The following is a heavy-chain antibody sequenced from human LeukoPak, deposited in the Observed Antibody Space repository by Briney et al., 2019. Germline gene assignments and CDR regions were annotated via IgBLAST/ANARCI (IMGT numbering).Heavy chain of an antibody. CDR1: GFTFSSYS. CDR3: ARDPSFLGYSYGYGY. V-gene: IGHV3-21*01. D-gene: IGHD5-18*01. CDR2: ISSTSSYI. Sequence: GGSLRLSCAASGFTFSSYSMNWVRQAPGKGLEWVSSISSTSSYIYYADSVKGRFTISRDNAKNPLYLQMNSLRAEDTAVYYCARDPSFLGYSYGYGYWGQGTLVTVSS. J-gene: IGHJ4*02.